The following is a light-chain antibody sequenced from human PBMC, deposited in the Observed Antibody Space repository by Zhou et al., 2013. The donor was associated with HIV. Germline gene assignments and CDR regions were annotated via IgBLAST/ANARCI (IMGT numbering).Light chain of an antibody. V-gene: IGKV3-20*01. J-gene: IGKJ2*01. CDR2: GAS. CDR1: HTVTSNY. Sequence: EVLMTQSPGTLSLSPGERATLSCRASHTVTSNYLAWYQHTPGQGPKVLIFGASTRANGIPDRFSGSGSGTEFTLTISRLEPEDFAVYYCQHYGVSPYTFGPGTKLEI. CDR3: QHYGVSPYT.